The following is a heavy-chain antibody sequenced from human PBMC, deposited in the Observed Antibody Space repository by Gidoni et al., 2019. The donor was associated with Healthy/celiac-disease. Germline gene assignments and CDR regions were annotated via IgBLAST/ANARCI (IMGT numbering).Heavy chain of an antibody. CDR3: AINKGYESAVLYY. J-gene: IGHJ4*02. CDR1: GSTLSSYA. D-gene: IGHD1-1*01. Sequence: QVQLVGSGGGVVQPGRSPRLSCAAAGSTLSSYAMHWVRQAPGKGVEWVAVISYNGSNKYYADSVKGRFTISRDNSKNTLYLQMNSLRAEDTAVYYCAINKGYESAVLYYWGQGTLVTVSS. V-gene: IGHV3-30-3*01. CDR2: ISYNGSNK.